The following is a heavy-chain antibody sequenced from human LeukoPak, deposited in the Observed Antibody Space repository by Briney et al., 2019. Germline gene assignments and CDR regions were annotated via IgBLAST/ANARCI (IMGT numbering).Heavy chain of an antibody. D-gene: IGHD6-13*01. Sequence: PSETLSLTCAVYGGSFSGYYWSWIRQPPGKGLEWIGEINHSGSTNYNPSLKSRVTISVDTSKNQFSLKLSSVTAADTAVYYCARHVAAAGPKWFDPWGQGTLVTVSS. CDR2: INHSGST. CDR3: ARHVAAAGPKWFDP. CDR1: GGSFSGYY. V-gene: IGHV4-34*01. J-gene: IGHJ5*02.